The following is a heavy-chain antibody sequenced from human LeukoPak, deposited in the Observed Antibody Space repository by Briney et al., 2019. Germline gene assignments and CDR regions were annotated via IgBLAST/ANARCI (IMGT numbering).Heavy chain of an antibody. Sequence: PGGSLRLSCAASGFTFSSYSMNWVRQAPGKGLEWVSSISSSSSYIYYADSVKGRFTISRDNAKNSLYLQMNSLRAEDTAVYYCAREYSSPARYYYYMDVWGKGTTVTVSS. V-gene: IGHV3-21*01. CDR2: ISSSSSYI. CDR3: AREYSSPARYYYYMDV. J-gene: IGHJ6*03. D-gene: IGHD6-13*01. CDR1: GFTFSSYS.